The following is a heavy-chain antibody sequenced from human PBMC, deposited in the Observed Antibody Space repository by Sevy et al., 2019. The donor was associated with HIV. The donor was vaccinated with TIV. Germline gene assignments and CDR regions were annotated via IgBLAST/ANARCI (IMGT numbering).Heavy chain of an antibody. V-gene: IGHV3-30*02. CDR1: GFTFSSYG. D-gene: IGHD2-2*01. CDR2: IRYDGSDK. CDR3: AKVHIVVVLTAADY. J-gene: IGHJ4*02. Sequence: GGSLRLSCAASGFTFSSYGMHWVRQAPGKGLEWVAFIRYDGSDKYYADSVKGRFTISRDNSKNTLYLQMNSLRAEDTAVYYCAKVHIVVVLTAADYWGQGTLVTVSS.